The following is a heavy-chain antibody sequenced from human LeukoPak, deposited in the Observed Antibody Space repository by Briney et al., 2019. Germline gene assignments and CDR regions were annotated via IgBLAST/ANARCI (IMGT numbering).Heavy chain of an antibody. CDR1: GGSFSEYY. V-gene: IGHV4-34*01. J-gene: IGHJ6*03. CDR2: INHSGST. CDR3: ARPQNFLGYSDMGV. Sequence: PSETLSLTCAVYGGSFSEYYWRWFRQPPGKGLEWIGEINHSGSTNYNPSLKSRVTISIDTSKNQFPLRLSSVTAADTAVYYCARPQNFLGYSDMGVWGKGTSVTVSS. D-gene: IGHD2/OR15-2a*01.